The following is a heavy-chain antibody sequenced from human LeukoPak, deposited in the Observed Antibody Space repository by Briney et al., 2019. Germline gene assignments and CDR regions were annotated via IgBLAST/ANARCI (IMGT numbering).Heavy chain of an antibody. CDR1: GFTFSNFL. D-gene: IGHD1-26*01. CDR2: ISGSGGDT. J-gene: IGHJ4*02. V-gene: IGHV3-23*01. CDR3: AKKGATTGDFDY. Sequence: GGSLRLSCAASGFTFSNFLMTWVRQAPGKGPEWVSAISGSGGDTYYADSVKGRFTISRGNSKNTLYLQMNSLRAEDTAVYYCAKKGATTGDFDYWGQGTLVTVSS.